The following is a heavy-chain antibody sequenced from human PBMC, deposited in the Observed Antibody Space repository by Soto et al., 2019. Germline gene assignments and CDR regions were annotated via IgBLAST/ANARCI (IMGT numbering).Heavy chain of an antibody. CDR1: GFTFSSHA. J-gene: IGHJ5*02. V-gene: IGHV3-48*02. CDR3: SRDARNADYDA. D-gene: IGHD1-1*01. CDR2: IHSIRSII. Sequence: EVQLVESGGGLVQPGGSLRLACAVSGFTFSSHAMNWVRQAPGKGLEWVAYIHSIRSIIYYADSVKGRFTISRDNAKNSLYLKMDSLRDEDTAVYYCSRDARNADYDAWGQGTLVTVSS.